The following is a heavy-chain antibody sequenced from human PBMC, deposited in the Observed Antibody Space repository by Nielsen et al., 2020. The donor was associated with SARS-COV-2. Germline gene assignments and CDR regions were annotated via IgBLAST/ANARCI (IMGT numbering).Heavy chain of an antibody. Sequence: SETLSLTCTVSGGSISSSSYYWGWIRQPPGKGLEWIGSIYYSGSTYYNPSLKSRVTISVDTSKNQFSLKLSSVTAADTAVYYCARHLIPRPRYYYDTPRRSYWGQGTLVTVSS. CDR1: GGSISSSSYY. J-gene: IGHJ4*02. V-gene: IGHV4-39*01. D-gene: IGHD3-22*01. CDR3: ARHLIPRPRYYYDTPRRSY. CDR2: IYYSGST.